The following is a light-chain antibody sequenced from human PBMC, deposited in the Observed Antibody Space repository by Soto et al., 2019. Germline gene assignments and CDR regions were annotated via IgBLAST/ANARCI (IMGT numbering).Light chain of an antibody. CDR2: EVS. V-gene: IGLV2-8*01. Sequence: QSALTQPPSASGSPGQSVTISCTGTSSDVGDYNYVSWYQQHPGKAPKLMIYEVSKRPSGVPDRFSGSKSGNTASLTVSGLQAEDEADYYCTSYAGTNNPDVFGTGTQLTVL. CDR3: TSYAGTNNPDV. J-gene: IGLJ1*01. CDR1: SSDVGDYNY.